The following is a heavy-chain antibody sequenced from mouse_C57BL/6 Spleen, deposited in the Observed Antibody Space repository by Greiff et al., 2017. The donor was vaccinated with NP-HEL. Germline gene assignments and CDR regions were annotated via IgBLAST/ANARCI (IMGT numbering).Heavy chain of an antibody. Sequence: EVQGVESGGGLVQPGGSLKLSCAASGFTFSDYGMAWVRQAPRKGPEWVAFISNLAYSIYYADTVTGRFTISRENAKNTLYLEMSSLRSEDTAMYYCARPGDYDGFAYWGQGTLVTVSA. CDR3: ARPGDYDGFAY. J-gene: IGHJ3*01. CDR1: GFTFSDYG. D-gene: IGHD2-4*01. V-gene: IGHV5-15*01. CDR2: ISNLAYSI.